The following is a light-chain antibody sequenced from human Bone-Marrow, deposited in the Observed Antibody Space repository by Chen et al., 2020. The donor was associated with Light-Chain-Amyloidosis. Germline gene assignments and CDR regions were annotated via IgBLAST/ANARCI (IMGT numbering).Light chain of an antibody. CDR3: QSADSSGTYEVI. CDR2: RDT. CDR1: DLPKKY. J-gene: IGLJ2*01. Sequence: YELTQPSPVSVSPGQTARIASSDDDLPKKYAYGYQQKPGQAPVLAIHRDTERPSGISERFSGSRSGTTATLTISGVQAEDKADYHCQSADSSGTYEVIFGGGTKLTVL. V-gene: IGLV3-25*03.